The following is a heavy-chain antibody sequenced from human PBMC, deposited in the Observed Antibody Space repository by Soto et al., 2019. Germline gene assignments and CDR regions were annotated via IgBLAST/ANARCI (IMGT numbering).Heavy chain of an antibody. J-gene: IGHJ6*02. V-gene: IGHV1-69*01. D-gene: IGHD2-15*01. CDR1: GGTFSSYA. Sequence: QVQLVQSGAEVKKPGSSVKVSCKASGGTFSSYAISWVRQAPGQGLEWMGGIIPIFGTANYAQKFQGRVTITADESTSTAYMELSSLRSEDTAVYYCARGFTGGSWPYYSYGMDVWGQGTTVTVSS. CDR2: IIPIFGTA. CDR3: ARGFTGGSWPYYSYGMDV.